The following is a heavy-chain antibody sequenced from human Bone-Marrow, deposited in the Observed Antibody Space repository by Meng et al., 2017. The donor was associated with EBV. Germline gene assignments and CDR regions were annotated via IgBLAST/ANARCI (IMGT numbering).Heavy chain of an antibody. Sequence: QVQLQQWGASLLTPSXXLSLTRAVYGGSFSGYYWSWIRQPPGKGLEWIGEINHSGSTNYNPSLKSRVTISVDTSKNQFSLKLSSLTAADTAVYYCARGAISGYDADFDYWGQGTLVTVCS. CDR2: INHSGST. D-gene: IGHD5-12*01. V-gene: IGHV4-34*01. J-gene: IGHJ4*02. CDR1: GGSFSGYY. CDR3: ARGAISGYDADFDY.